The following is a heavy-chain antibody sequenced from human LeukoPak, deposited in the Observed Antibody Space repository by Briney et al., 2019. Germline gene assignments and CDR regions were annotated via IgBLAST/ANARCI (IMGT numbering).Heavy chain of an antibody. CDR3: AREDTAKDAFDI. J-gene: IGHJ3*02. Sequence: SETLSLTCTVSGGSISSYYWSWIRQPPGKGLGWIGYIYYSGSTNYNPSLKSRVTISVDTSKNQFSLKLSSVTAADTAVYYCAREDTAKDAFDIWGQGTMVTVSS. CDR2: IYYSGST. V-gene: IGHV4-59*01. CDR1: GGSISSYY. D-gene: IGHD5-18*01.